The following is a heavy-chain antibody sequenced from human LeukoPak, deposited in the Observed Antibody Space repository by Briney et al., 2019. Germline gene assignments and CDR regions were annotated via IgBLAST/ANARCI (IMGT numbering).Heavy chain of an antibody. D-gene: IGHD6-19*01. CDR3: ARDLKMGYTSGRHSWGTGSSNDY. J-gene: IGHJ4*02. CDR2: INPSGGST. V-gene: IGHV1-46*01. Sequence: ASVKISCKASGYTFTSYYMHWVRQAPGQGLEWMGIINPSGGSTNYAQKFQGRVTMTTDTSTSTAYMELRSLRSDDTAVYYCARDLKMGYTSGRHSWGTGSSNDYWGQGTLVTVSS. CDR1: GYTFTSYY.